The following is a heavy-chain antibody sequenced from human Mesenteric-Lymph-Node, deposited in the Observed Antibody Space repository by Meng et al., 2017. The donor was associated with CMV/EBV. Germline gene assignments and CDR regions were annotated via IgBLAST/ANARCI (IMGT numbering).Heavy chain of an antibody. CDR1: GGSFSGYY. CDR3: ARERTTLISHAGLGYFWVDP. J-gene: IGHJ5*02. V-gene: IGHV4-34*01. D-gene: IGHD4-17*01. Sequence: SETLSLTCAVYGGSFSGYYWSWIRQPPGKGLEWIGEITHSGSTNHNPSLKSRVTISVDTSKNQFSLKLTSVTAADTAVYYCARERTTLISHAGLGYFWVDPWGQGALVTVSS. CDR2: ITHSGST.